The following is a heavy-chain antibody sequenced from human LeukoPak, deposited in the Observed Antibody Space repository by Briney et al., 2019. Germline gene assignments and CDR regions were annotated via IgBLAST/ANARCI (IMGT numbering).Heavy chain of an antibody. V-gene: IGHV5-51*01. CDR2: IYPGDSHI. CDR3: ATAYNSDY. Sequence: GESLKISCKGSGYTFANHWIGWVRQMPGKGLDWMAIIYPGDSHIRYSPSFQGQVTISADRSISTAYLQWNSLKASDTAIYYCATAYNSDYWGQGTLVTVSS. CDR1: GYTFANHW. D-gene: IGHD1-14*01. J-gene: IGHJ4*02.